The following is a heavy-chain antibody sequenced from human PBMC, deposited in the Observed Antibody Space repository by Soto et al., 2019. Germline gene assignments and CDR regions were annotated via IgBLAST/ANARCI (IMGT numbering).Heavy chain of an antibody. V-gene: IGHV3-48*03. CDR3: ARDRCSCGSCYPHYYYGMDV. D-gene: IGHD2-15*01. Sequence: EVQLVESGGGLVQPGGSLRLSCAASGFTFSSYEMNWVRQAPGKGLEWVSYISSSGSTIYYADSVKGRFTISRDNAKNTMYLQKNSLRAEDTAVYYCARDRCSCGSCYPHYYYGMDVWGQGTTVTVSS. CDR1: GFTFSSYE. CDR2: ISSSGSTI. J-gene: IGHJ6*02.